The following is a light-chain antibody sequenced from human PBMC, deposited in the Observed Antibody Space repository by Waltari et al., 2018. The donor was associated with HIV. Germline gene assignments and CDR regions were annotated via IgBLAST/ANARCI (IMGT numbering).Light chain of an antibody. CDR3: MQAVQTPRT. V-gene: IGKV2-28*01. Sequence: DVVMTQSPLSLPVTPGEPASISCRSSQSLLHSIGYNYLDWYVQKPGQSPQLLIYLGSNRASGVPDRFSGSGSGTDFTLKISRVEAEDVGVYYCMQAVQTPRTFGQGTKLEIK. J-gene: IGKJ2*01. CDR1: QSLLHSIGYNY. CDR2: LGS.